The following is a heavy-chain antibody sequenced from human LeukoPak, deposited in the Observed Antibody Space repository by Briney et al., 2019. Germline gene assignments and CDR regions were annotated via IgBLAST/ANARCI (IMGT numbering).Heavy chain of an antibody. D-gene: IGHD6-19*01. V-gene: IGHV3-21*01. CDR3: ARDQSPTIAVAGGDWYY. J-gene: IGHJ4*02. CDR2: ISSSSSYI. CDR1: GFTFSSYS. Sequence: GGSLRLSCAASGFTFSSYSMNWVRQAPGKGLEWVSSISSSSSYIYYADSVKGRFTISRDNAKNSLYLQVNSLRAEDTAVYYCARDQSPTIAVAGGDWYYWGQGTLVTVSS.